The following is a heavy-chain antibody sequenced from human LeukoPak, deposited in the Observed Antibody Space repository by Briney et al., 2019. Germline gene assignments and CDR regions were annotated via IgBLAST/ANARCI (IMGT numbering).Heavy chain of an antibody. CDR1: GDSISSSNYY. V-gene: IGHV4-39*07. CDR3: AVAPYDFWSGYLDY. J-gene: IGHJ4*02. Sequence: PSETLSLTCTVSGDSISSSNYYWGWVRQPPGKGLEWIGSIYYSGSTYYNPSLKSRVTISVDTSKNQFSLKLSSVTAADTAVYYCAVAPYDFWSGYLDYWGQGTLVTVSS. CDR2: IYYSGST. D-gene: IGHD3-3*01.